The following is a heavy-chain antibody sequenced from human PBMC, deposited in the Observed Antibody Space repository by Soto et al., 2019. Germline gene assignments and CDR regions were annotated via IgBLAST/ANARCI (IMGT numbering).Heavy chain of an antibody. J-gene: IGHJ3*02. D-gene: IGHD2-2*01. V-gene: IGHV1-3*01. CDR3: ASHLGYCSSTSCWHACDI. CDR1: GYTFTSYA. Sequence: QVQLVQSGAEVKKPGASVKVSCKASGYTFTSYAIHWVRQSPGQRLEWMGWINAGTGDTKSSEKFQVRVTIIRDTSGTTAYMDLSSLRSEDTAVYYCASHLGYCSSTSCWHACDICGQGTMVTVST. CDR2: INAGTGDT.